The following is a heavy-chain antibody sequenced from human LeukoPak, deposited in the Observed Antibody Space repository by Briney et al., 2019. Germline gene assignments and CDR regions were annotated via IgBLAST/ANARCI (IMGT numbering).Heavy chain of an antibody. Sequence: SETLSLTCTVSGGSISSYYWSWIRQPPGKGLEWIGEINHSGSTNYNPSLKSRVTISVDTSKNQFSLKLSSVTAADTAVYYCARGRPVTTIHWFDPWGQGTLVTVSS. V-gene: IGHV4-34*01. J-gene: IGHJ5*02. CDR2: INHSGST. D-gene: IGHD4-17*01. CDR3: ARGRPVTTIHWFDP. CDR1: GGSISSYY.